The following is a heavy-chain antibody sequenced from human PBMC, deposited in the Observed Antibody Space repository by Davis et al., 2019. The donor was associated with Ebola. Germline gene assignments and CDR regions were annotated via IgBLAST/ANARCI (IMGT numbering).Heavy chain of an antibody. D-gene: IGHD2-2*01. J-gene: IGHJ6*04. CDR3: ATSLVPAAFYYYYGMDV. V-gene: IGHV3-73*01. Sequence: GGSLRLSCAASGFTFSGSAMHWVRQASGKGLEWVGRTRSKANSYATAYAASVKGRFTISRDDSKNTAYLQMNSLKTQDTAVYYCATSLVPAAFYYYYGMDVWGKGTTVTVSS. CDR1: GFTFSGSA. CDR2: TRSKANSYAT.